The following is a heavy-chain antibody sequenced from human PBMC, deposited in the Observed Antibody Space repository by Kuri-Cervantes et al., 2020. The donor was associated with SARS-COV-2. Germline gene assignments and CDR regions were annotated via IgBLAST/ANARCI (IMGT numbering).Heavy chain of an antibody. CDR3: AKASVTAAAPFDY. V-gene: IGHV3-23*01. J-gene: IGHJ4*02. D-gene: IGHD6-13*01. Sequence: ETLSLTCTVSGYSISSGYYWGWIRQPPGKGLEWVSAISGSGGSTYYADSVKGRFTISRDNSKNTLYLQMNSLRAEDTAVYYCAKASVTAAAPFDYWGQGTLVTVSS. CDR1: GYSISSGYY. CDR2: ISGSGGST.